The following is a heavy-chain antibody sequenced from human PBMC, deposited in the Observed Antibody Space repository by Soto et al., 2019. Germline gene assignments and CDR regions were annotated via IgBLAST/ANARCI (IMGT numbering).Heavy chain of an antibody. Sequence: QVQLVESGGGVVQPGRSLRLSCAASGFTFSSYGMHWVRQAPGKGLEWVAVISYDGSNKYYADSVKGRFTISRDNSKNTLYLQMNSLRAADTAVYYCAKTLTGYYKDYYYGMAVWGHGTTVTVSS. CDR3: AKTLTGYYKDYYYGMAV. CDR1: GFTFSSYG. J-gene: IGHJ6*02. V-gene: IGHV3-30*18. CDR2: ISYDGSNK. D-gene: IGHD3-9*01.